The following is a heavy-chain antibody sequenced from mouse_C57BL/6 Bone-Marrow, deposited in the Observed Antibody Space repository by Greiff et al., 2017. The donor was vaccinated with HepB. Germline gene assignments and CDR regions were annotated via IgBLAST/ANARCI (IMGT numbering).Heavy chain of an antibody. CDR3: ARYSKAWFAY. V-gene: IGHV1-4*01. Sequence: QVHVKQSGAELARPGASVKMSCKASGYTFTSYTMHWVKQRPGQGLEWIGYINPSSGYTKYNQKFKDKATLTADKSSSTAYMQLSSLTSEDSAVYYCARYSKAWFAYWGQGTLVTVSA. CDR1: GYTFTSYT. D-gene: IGHD2-5*01. J-gene: IGHJ3*01. CDR2: INPSSGYT.